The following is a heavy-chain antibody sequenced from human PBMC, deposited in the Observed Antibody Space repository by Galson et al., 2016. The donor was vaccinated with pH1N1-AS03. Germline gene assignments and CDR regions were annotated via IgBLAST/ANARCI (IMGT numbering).Heavy chain of an antibody. CDR1: GFRFDDYA. J-gene: IGHJ4*02. V-gene: IGHV3-23*01. CDR3: AKYTIDWYEDY. D-gene: IGHD6-19*01. CDR2: ISSTGSNT. Sequence: SLRLSCAVPGFRFDDYAMHWVRQAPGKGLEWVSSISSTGSNTFYADSVMGRFTISRDNSKNTLYLQMNSLRAEDTAVFYCAKYTIDWYEDYWGQGTLVTVSS.